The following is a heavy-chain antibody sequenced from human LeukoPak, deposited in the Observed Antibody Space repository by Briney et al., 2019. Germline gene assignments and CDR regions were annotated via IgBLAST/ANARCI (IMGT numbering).Heavy chain of an antibody. CDR1: GFTFDDYA. V-gene: IGHV3-9*01. CDR3: AKDIFTGIAAAGAIDY. D-gene: IGHD6-13*01. Sequence: PGGSLRLSCAASGFTFDDYAMHWVRQAPGKGLEGVAGISWYSGSIGYADSVKGRFTISRDNAKDSLYLQMNSLRAEDTALYYCAKDIFTGIAAAGAIDYWGQGTLVTVSS. J-gene: IGHJ4*02. CDR2: ISWYSGSI.